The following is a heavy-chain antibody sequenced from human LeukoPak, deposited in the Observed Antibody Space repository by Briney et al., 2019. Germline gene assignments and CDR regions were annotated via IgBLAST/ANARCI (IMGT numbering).Heavy chain of an antibody. CDR3: ARDYYYYYGMDV. V-gene: IGHV4-39*07. J-gene: IGHJ6*02. CDR2: IYYSEST. CDR1: GGSISSSSYY. Sequence: SETLSLTCTVSGGSISSSSYYWGWIRQPPGKGLEWIGSIYYSESTNYNPSLKSRVTISVDTSKNQFSLRLSSVTAADTAVYYCARDYYYYYGMDVWGQGTTVTVSS.